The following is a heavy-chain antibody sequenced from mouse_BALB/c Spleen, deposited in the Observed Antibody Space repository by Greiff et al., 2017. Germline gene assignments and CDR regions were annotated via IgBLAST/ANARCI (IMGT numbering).Heavy chain of an antibody. Sequence: QVQLQQSGAELANPGASVKMSCKASGYTFTSYWMHWVKQRPGQGLEWIGYINPSTGYTEYNQKFKDKATLTADKSSSTAYMQLSSLTSEDSAVYYCARNYGSSYDYAMDYWGQGTSVTVSS. CDR1: GYTFTSYW. CDR3: ARNYGSSYDYAMDY. D-gene: IGHD1-1*01. V-gene: IGHV1-7*01. J-gene: IGHJ4*01. CDR2: INPSTGYT.